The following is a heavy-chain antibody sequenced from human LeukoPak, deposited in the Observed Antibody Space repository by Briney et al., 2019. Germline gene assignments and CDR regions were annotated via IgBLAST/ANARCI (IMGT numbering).Heavy chain of an antibody. CDR2: ISGSGGNT. V-gene: IGHV3-23*01. CDR1: GFPFSSYA. Sequence: GGSLRLSCVASGFPFSSYAMNWVRQAPGKGLEWVSAISGSGGNTEYADSVKGRFTISRDNSNNTLYLQMNSLRAEDTAIYYCAKSGSAWYYFDYWGQGTLVTVSS. J-gene: IGHJ4*02. D-gene: IGHD6-19*01. CDR3: AKSGSAWYYFDY.